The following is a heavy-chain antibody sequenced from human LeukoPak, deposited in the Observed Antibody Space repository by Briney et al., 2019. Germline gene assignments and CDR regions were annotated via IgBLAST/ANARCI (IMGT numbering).Heavy chain of an antibody. V-gene: IGHV3-66*01. Sequence: GGSLRLSCAASGFTVNSNYMSWVRQAPGKGLEWVSVLYSGGNTFYADSVKGRFTISRDNSKDTLYLQMNSLRAEDTAVYYCARVIPPYSSSWSLLFDYWGQGAPVTVSS. CDR2: LYSGGNT. D-gene: IGHD6-13*01. J-gene: IGHJ4*02. CDR3: ARVIPPYSSSWSLLFDY. CDR1: GFTVNSNY.